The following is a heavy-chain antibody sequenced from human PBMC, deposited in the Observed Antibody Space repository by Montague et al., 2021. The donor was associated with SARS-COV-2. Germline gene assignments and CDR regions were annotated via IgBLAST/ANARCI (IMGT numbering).Heavy chain of an antibody. J-gene: IGHJ4*02. V-gene: IGHV4-31*03. CDR1: GGSISSGGYY. Sequence: TLSLTCTVSGGSISSGGYYWSWIRRHPGKGLEWIGYIYYSGSTYYNPSLKSRVTISVNTSKNQFSLKLSSVTAADMAVYYCARARIQLWAVKEFDYWGQGTLVTVSS. D-gene: IGHD5-18*01. CDR3: ARARIQLWAVKEFDY. CDR2: IYYSGST.